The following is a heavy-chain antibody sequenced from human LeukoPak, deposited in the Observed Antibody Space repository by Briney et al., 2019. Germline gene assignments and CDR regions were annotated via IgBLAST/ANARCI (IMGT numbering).Heavy chain of an antibody. CDR3: ARVMEDTAMAYWYFDL. CDR2: ISAYNGNT. Sequence: VASVKVSCKASGGTFSNYAISWVRQAPGQGLEWMGWISAYNGNTNYAQKLQGRVTMTTDTSTSTAYMELRSLRSDDTAVYYCARVMEDTAMAYWYFDLWGRGTLVTVSS. CDR1: GGTFSNYA. J-gene: IGHJ2*01. D-gene: IGHD5-18*01. V-gene: IGHV1-18*01.